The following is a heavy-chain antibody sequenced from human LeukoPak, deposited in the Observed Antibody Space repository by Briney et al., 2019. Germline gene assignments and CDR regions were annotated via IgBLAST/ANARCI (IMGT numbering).Heavy chain of an antibody. CDR2: ISSSGSTI. CDR1: GFTFSSYE. Sequence: GGSLRLSCAASGFTFSSYEMNWVRQAPGKGLEWVSYISSSGSTIYYADSVKGRFTISRDNAKNSLYLQMNSLRAEDTAVYYCVREDSSGYKPFDYWGQGTLVTVSS. CDR3: VREDSSGYKPFDY. J-gene: IGHJ4*02. V-gene: IGHV3-48*03. D-gene: IGHD3-22*01.